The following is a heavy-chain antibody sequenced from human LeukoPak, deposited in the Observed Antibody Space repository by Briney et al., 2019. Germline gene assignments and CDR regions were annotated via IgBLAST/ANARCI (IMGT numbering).Heavy chain of an antibody. CDR2: ISAYNGNT. Sequence: ASVKVSCKASGGTFSSYAISWVRQAPGQGLEWMGWISAYNGNTNYAQKLQGRVTMTTDTSTSTAYMELRSLRSDDTAVYYCARSVGAEFDYWGQGTLVTVSS. CDR3: ARSVGAEFDY. CDR1: GGTFSSYA. J-gene: IGHJ4*02. V-gene: IGHV1-18*01. D-gene: IGHD1-26*01.